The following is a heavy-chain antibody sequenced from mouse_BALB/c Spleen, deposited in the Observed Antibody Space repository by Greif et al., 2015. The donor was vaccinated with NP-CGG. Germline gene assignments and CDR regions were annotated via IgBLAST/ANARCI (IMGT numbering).Heavy chain of an antibody. J-gene: IGHJ1*01. CDR3: AREDYGTRYFDV. V-gene: IGHV1-80*01. Sequence: VQLQQSGAELVRPGSSVKISCKASGYAFSSYWMNWVKQRPGQGLEWIGQIYPGDGDTNYNGKFKGKATLTADKSSSTAYMQLSSLTSEDSAVYFYAREDYGTRYFDVWGAGTTVTVSS. CDR1: GYAFSSYW. CDR2: IYPGDGDT. D-gene: IGHD1-1*01.